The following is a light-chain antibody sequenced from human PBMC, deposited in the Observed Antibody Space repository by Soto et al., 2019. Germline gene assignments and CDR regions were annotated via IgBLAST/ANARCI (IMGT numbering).Light chain of an antibody. CDR2: TND. CDR1: SSNIGSNI. Sequence: QSVLTQPPSASATPGQRVTMSSSGSSSNIGSNIVNWYQQLPGTAPKLLIYTNDQRPSGVPDRFSGSKSGTSASLAISGLQSEDEADYYCAAWDDKMNGWVFGGGTKVTVL. J-gene: IGLJ3*02. CDR3: AAWDDKMNGWV. V-gene: IGLV1-44*01.